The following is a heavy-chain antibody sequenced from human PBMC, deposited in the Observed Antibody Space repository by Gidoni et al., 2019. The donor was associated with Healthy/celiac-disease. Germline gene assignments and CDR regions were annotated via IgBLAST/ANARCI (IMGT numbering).Heavy chain of an antibody. CDR2: INPNSGGT. Sequence: QVQLVQSGAEVKKPAASVKVSCKASGYTFTGYYMHWVRPAPGQGLEWMGRINPNSGGTNHAQKFQGRVTMTRDTSISTAYMELSRLRSDDTAVYYCARGGRVRGIAVAGTFDYWGQGTLVTVSS. CDR1: GYTFTGYY. CDR3: ARGGRVRGIAVAGTFDY. J-gene: IGHJ4*02. V-gene: IGHV1-2*06. D-gene: IGHD6-19*01.